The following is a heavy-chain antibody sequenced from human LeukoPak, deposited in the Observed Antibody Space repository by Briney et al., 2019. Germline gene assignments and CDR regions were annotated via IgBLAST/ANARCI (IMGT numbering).Heavy chain of an antibody. J-gene: IGHJ5*02. Sequence: KPSETLSLTCTVSGGSMSSYYWSFIRQPAGKGLEWIGRIHTSWTTYYNPSLKSRVTMSVDTSGNQFSLRLTSVTAADTAVYYCARGDYYDGGGRNWFDPWGQGTLVTVSS. CDR2: IHTSWTT. D-gene: IGHD3-16*01. V-gene: IGHV4-4*07. CDR1: GGSMSSYY. CDR3: ARGDYYDGGGRNWFDP.